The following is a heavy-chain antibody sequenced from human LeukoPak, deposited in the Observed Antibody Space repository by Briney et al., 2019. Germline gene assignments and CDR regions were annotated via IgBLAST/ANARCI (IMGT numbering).Heavy chain of an antibody. CDR2: INHNGNVN. D-gene: IGHD3-16*01. J-gene: IGHJ6*02. V-gene: IGHV3-7*03. CDR3: ARGGGLDV. Sequence: GGSLRLSCAASRFTFSSYWMNWARQAPGKGLEWVASINHNGNVNYYADSVKGRFTISRDNAKNSLYLQMSNLRAEDTAVYFCARGGGLDVWGQGATVTVSS. CDR1: RFTFSSYW.